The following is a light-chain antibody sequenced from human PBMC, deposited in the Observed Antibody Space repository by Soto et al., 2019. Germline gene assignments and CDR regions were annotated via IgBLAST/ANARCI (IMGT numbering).Light chain of an antibody. CDR3: QQSLRSPPS. J-gene: IGKJ2*01. V-gene: IGKV1-39*01. Sequence: IQMTQSPTSLSASVGDRVIISCRASQSISGYLNWYKQKQGKAPVVVIYGASRLQSGVPSRFRGSGSGTDFTLTISNLQPDDSATYYCQQSLRSPPSFGQGTKLEI. CDR1: QSISGY. CDR2: GAS.